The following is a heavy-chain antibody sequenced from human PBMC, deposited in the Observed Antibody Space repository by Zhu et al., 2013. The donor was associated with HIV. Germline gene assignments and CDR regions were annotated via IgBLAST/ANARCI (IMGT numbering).Heavy chain of an antibody. CDR3: ATTMTTRVDAFDI. CDR2: ISAYSGNT. Sequence: QVQLVQSGAEVKKPGASVKVSCKASGYTFTNYVINWVRQAPGQGLEWMGWISAYSGNTNYAQNLQGRVTMTTDTSASTAYMELRTLRSDDTAVYYCATTMTTRVDAFDIWGQGTMVTVSS. D-gene: IGHD4-17*01. J-gene: IGHJ3*02. CDR1: GYTFTNYV. V-gene: IGHV1-18*01.